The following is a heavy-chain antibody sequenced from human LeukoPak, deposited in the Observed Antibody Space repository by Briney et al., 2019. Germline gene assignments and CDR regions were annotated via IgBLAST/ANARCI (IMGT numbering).Heavy chain of an antibody. D-gene: IGHD3-10*01. V-gene: IGHV4-39*01. Sequence: SETLSLTCTVSGDSISTSNSYWGWIRQPPGKGLEWIGSIYYSGNTYYNASLKSRVTISVDTSKNQFSLKFTSVTAADTAVYYCARVFYGSGSYRYYFDYWGQGTLVTVSS. CDR3: ARVFYGSGSYRYYFDY. J-gene: IGHJ4*02. CDR2: IYYSGNT. CDR1: GDSISTSNSY.